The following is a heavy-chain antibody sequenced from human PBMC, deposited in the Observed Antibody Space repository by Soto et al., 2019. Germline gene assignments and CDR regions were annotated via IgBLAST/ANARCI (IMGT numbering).Heavy chain of an antibody. CDR2: INPSGGST. CDR1: GYTFTSYY. D-gene: IGHD3-10*01. J-gene: IGHJ3*02. Sequence: ASVTVSCKASGYTFTSYYMHGVRQAPGQGLEWMGIINPSGGSTSYAQKFQGRVTMTRDTSTSTVYMELSSLRSEDTAVYYCYGSGSYYNTGAFDIWGQGTMVTVSS. CDR3: YGSGSYYNTGAFDI. V-gene: IGHV1-46*01.